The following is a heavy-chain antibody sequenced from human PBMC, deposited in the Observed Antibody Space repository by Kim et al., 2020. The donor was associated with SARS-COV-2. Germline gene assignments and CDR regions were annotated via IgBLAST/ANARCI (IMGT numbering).Heavy chain of an antibody. V-gene: IGHV3-30*18. D-gene: IGHD3-10*01. Sequence: LSLTCAASGFMFGSYGMHWVRQAPGKGLEWVGVVSYDGSKTYYADSVKGRFTISRDNSKNILFLQMDSLSTEDTALYYCAKDRDFYHRGYMDVWGKGTTVTVS. CDR1: GFMFGSYG. CDR2: VSYDGSKT. CDR3: AKDRDFYHRGYMDV. J-gene: IGHJ6*03.